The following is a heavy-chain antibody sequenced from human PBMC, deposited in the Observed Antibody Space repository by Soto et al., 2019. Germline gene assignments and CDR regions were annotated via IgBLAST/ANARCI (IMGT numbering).Heavy chain of an antibody. CDR1: CGSFSGYY. Sequence: SETLSLICAVYCGSFSGYYWSWIRQPPGKGLEWIGEINHSGGTNYNPSLKSRVTISVDTSKNQFSLKLSSVTAADTAVYYCARGWPRAIAAAPGSNWFDPWGQGTLVTVSS. CDR3: ARGWPRAIAAAPGSNWFDP. V-gene: IGHV4-34*01. CDR2: INHSGGT. J-gene: IGHJ5*02. D-gene: IGHD6-13*01.